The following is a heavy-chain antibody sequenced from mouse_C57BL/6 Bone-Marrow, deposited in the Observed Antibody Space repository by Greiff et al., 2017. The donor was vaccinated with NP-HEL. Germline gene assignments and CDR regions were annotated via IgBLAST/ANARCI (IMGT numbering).Heavy chain of an antibody. CDR1: GYTFTDYY. CDR3: ARWAWDGYYYVGAWFAY. CDR2: INPNNGGT. Sequence: EVQLQQSGPELVKPGASVKISCKASGYTFTDYYMNWVKQSHGKSLEWIGDINPNNGGTSYNQKFKGKATLTVDKSSSTAYMEPRSLTSEDSAVYYCARWAWDGYYYVGAWFAYWGQGTLVTVSA. V-gene: IGHV1-26*01. D-gene: IGHD2-3*01. J-gene: IGHJ3*01.